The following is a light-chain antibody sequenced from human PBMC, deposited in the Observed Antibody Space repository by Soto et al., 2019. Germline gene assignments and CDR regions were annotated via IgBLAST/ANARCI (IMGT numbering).Light chain of an antibody. CDR2: AAS. V-gene: IGKV1-6*01. Sequence: AIQMTQSPSSLSASVGDRVTITCRASQGIRNDLGWYQQKPGKAPKLLIYAASSLQSGVPSRFSGSRSGTDFTLSISSLQPEDFATYYCLQDYNYPWTFGQGTKVEIK. CDR1: QGIRND. CDR3: LQDYNYPWT. J-gene: IGKJ1*01.